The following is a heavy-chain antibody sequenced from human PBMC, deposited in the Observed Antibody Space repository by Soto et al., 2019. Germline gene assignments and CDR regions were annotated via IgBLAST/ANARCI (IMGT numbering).Heavy chain of an antibody. J-gene: IGHJ6*02. CDR1: GFTFSSYG. D-gene: IGHD2-15*01. CDR3: AKDGYCSGGSCYPLRYYYYGMDV. CDR2: ISYDGSNK. Sequence: GGSLRLSCAASGFTFSSYGMHWVRQAPGKGLEWVAVISYDGSNKYYADSVKGRFTISRDNSKNTLYLQMNSLRAEDTAVYYCAKDGYCSGGSCYPLRYYYYGMDVWGQGTTVTVSS. V-gene: IGHV3-30*18.